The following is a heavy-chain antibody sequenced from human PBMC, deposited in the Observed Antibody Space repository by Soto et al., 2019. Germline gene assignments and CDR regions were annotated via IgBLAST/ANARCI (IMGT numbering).Heavy chain of an antibody. J-gene: IGHJ4*02. CDR1: GGTFSSYT. CDR3: VRDWESTTQTWGFGDS. D-gene: IGHD3-10*01. CDR2: IIPIFGVT. V-gene: IGHV1-69*04. Sequence: QVQVVQSGAEVKKPGSSVKVSCKAPGGTFSSYTITWVRQAPGQELEWLGRIIPIFGVTNYAQKFQDRLTMSADRPTTTAYMELSSLTSADTAVYYCVRDWESTTQTWGFGDSWGQGTLVTVSS.